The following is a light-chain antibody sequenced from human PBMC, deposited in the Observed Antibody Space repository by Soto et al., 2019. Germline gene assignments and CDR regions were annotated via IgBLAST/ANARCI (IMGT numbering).Light chain of an antibody. CDR3: QQYGSSPQT. Sequence: EIVLTQSPGTLSLSPGERVTLSCRASQSVSSNYLVWYQQKPGQAPRLLIYGASSRATGIPDRFSGSGSRTDFTLTISRLEPEDFAMYYCQQYGSSPQTFGQGTKVDIK. CDR2: GAS. CDR1: QSVSSNY. V-gene: IGKV3-20*01. J-gene: IGKJ1*01.